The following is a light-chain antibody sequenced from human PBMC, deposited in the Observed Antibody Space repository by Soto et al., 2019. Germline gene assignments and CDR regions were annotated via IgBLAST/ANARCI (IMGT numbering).Light chain of an antibody. J-gene: IGKJ4*01. Sequence: DMQMTQSPSSLSASVGDRVTITCRASQGISRWLAWYQQKPGKAPKLLIYAASSLQSGVPSRFSGSGSGTDFTPTISSLQPEDFATYYCQQANSFPLTFGGGTKVDIK. CDR3: QQANSFPLT. CDR2: AAS. V-gene: IGKV1D-12*01. CDR1: QGISRW.